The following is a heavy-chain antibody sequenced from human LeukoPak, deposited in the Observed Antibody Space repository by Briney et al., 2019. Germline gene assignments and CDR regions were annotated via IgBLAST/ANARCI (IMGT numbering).Heavy chain of an antibody. CDR2: IYYSGST. V-gene: IGHV4-39*07. J-gene: IGHJ4*02. CDR3: ARDSIASIVVVPAATDYFDY. D-gene: IGHD2-2*01. CDR1: GGSISSSSYY. Sequence: SETLSLTCTVSGGSISSSSYYWGWIRQPPGKGLEWIGSIYYSGSTYYNPSLKGRVTISVDTSKNQFSLKLSSVTAADTAVYYCARDSIASIVVVPAATDYFDYWGQGTLVTVSS.